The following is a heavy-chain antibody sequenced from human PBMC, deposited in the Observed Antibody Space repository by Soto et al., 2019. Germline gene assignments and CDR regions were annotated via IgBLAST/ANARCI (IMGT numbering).Heavy chain of an antibody. V-gene: IGHV3-33*06. CDR2: IWYDGSDK. J-gene: IGHJ3*02. CDR3: AKDRRGWPFAFDI. CDR1: GFTFSSYG. Sequence: PGGSLRLSCAASGFTFSSYGMHWVRQAPGKGLEWVAVIWYDGSDKYYADSVKGRFTISRDNSKNTLYLQMNSLRAEDTAVYYCAKDRRGWPFAFDIWGQGXMVTVPS.